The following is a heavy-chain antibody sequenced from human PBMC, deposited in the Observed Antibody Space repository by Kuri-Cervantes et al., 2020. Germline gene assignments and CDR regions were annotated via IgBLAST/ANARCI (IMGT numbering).Heavy chain of an antibody. V-gene: IGHV4-38-2*01. CDR2: IYHSGST. D-gene: IGHD6-19*01. CDR1: GYSISSGYY. J-gene: IGHJ4*02. CDR3: ARGLSIAVAGTFPY. Sequence: SETLSLTCAVSGYSISSGYYWGWIRQPPGKGLEWIGSIYHSGSTYYNPSLKSRVTISVDTSKNQFSLRLTSVTAADTAVYYCARGLSIAVAGTFPYWGQGTLVTVSS.